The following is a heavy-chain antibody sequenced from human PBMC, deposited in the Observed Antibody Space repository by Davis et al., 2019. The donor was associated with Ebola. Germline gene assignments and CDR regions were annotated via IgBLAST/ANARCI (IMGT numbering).Heavy chain of an antibody. D-gene: IGHD6-19*01. V-gene: IGHV1-69*13. CDR3: ARRPSAVTGTILHGTDV. CDR1: GGTFSTYA. Sequence: SVKVSCKASGGTFSTYAINWVRQAPAQGLEWMGRIIPILDTPNYAQKFKGRVTITADESTNTAYMELSSLRSEDTAVYYCARRPSAVTGTILHGTDVWGQGTTVSVSS. CDR2: IIPILDTP. J-gene: IGHJ6*02.